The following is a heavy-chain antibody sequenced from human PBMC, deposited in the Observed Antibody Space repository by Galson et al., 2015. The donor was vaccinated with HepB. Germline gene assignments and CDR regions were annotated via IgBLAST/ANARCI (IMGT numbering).Heavy chain of an antibody. Sequence: SLRLSCAASGFIFSSYAMSWVRQAPGKGLEWVSAISGSGGSTYYADSVKGRFTISRGNSKNTLYLQMNSLRAEDTAVYYCAKLIAAAGTPDYFDYWGQGTLVTVSS. D-gene: IGHD6-13*01. CDR1: GFIFSSYA. CDR3: AKLIAAAGTPDYFDY. CDR2: ISGSGGST. V-gene: IGHV3-23*01. J-gene: IGHJ4*02.